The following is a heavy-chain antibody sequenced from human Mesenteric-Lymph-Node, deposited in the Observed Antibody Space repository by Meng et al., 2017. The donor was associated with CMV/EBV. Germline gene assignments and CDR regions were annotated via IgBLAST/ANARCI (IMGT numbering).Heavy chain of an antibody. CDR2: IDYSGNT. D-gene: IGHD2-15*01. CDR1: GRKDSDY. V-gene: IGHV4-61*01. Sequence: GRKDSDYGSWIREPGEKGLEWIGYIDYSGNTNYKQKLKSRVTMSIYTSKNQVYLRLSCVTAADTAVYYCARERGYYAESRSSDWFDHWGQGTLVTVSS. CDR3: ARERGYYAESRSSDWFDH. J-gene: IGHJ5*02.